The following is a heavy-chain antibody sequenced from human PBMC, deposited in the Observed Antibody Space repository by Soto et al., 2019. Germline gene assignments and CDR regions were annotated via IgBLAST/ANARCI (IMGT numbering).Heavy chain of an antibody. Sequence: GGSLRLSCAASGFTFSSYAMSWVRQAPGKGLEWVSAISGSVGSTYYADSVKGRFTISRDNSKNTLYLQMNSLRAEDTAVYYCANSLYAIRPYYFDYWGQGTRVTVSS. CDR1: GFTFSSYA. CDR2: ISGSVGST. J-gene: IGHJ4*02. CDR3: ANSLYAIRPYYFDY. D-gene: IGHD2-8*01. V-gene: IGHV3-23*01.